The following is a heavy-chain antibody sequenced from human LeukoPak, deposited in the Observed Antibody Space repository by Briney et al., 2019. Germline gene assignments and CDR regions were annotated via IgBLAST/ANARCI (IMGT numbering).Heavy chain of an antibody. J-gene: IGHJ4*02. CDR1: GFXFSNYD. Sequence: GRSLRLSCAASGFXFSNYDIHWVRQAPGKGQEWVAFISYDGNNKDFADSVKGRFTISRDNSKNTLYLQMNSLRAEDTAVYYCARGNNVLMVTGCFDYWGQGTLVTVSS. CDR2: ISYDGNNK. D-gene: IGHD2-21*02. CDR3: ARGNNVLMVTGCFDY. V-gene: IGHV3-30-3*01.